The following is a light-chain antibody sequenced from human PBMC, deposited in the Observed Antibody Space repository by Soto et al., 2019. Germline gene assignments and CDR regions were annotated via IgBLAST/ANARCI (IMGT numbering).Light chain of an antibody. V-gene: IGLV3-21*04. Sequence: SYELTQPPSVSVAPGRTARLSCGGKDIAGYGVHWYQQRPGQAPILVIYFDSDRTSGITERFSGTNSGNTATLTITNVEAGDEADDYCQVWDSRSDHVVFGGGTKLTVL. J-gene: IGLJ2*01. CDR1: DIAGYG. CDR3: QVWDSRSDHVV. CDR2: FDS.